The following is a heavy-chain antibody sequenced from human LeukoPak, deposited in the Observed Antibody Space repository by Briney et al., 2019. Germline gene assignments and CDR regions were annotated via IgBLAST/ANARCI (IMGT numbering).Heavy chain of an antibody. CDR3: ARLYGTFLEWSPYFDY. CDR1: GFTFSRHG. CDR2: IYSGGST. D-gene: IGHD3-3*02. V-gene: IGHV3-53*04. Sequence: GRSLRLSCAASGFTFSRHGMHWARQAPGKGLEWVSVIYSGGSTYYADSVKGRFTISRHNSKNTLYLQMNSLRAEDTAVYYCARLYGTFLEWSPYFDYWGQGTLVAVSS. J-gene: IGHJ4*02.